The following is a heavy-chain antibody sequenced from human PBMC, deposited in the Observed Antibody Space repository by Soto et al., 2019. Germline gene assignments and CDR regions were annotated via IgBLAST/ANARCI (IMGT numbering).Heavy chain of an antibody. CDR2: ISSNGGST. V-gene: IGHV3-64D*06. D-gene: IGHD2-15*01. CDR3: VKDDCSGGSCYLDY. Sequence: GALRLSCSASGFTFSSYAMHWVRQAPGKGLEYVSAISSNGGSTYYADSVKGRFTISRDNSKNTLYLQMSSLRAEDTAVYYCVKDDCSGGSCYLDYWGQGTLVTVSS. CDR1: GFTFSSYA. J-gene: IGHJ4*02.